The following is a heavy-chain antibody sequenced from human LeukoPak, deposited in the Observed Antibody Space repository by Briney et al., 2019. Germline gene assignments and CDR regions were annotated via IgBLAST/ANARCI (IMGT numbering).Heavy chain of an antibody. Sequence: GGSLRLSCAASGFTFSSYGMHWVRQAPGKGLEWVAVISYDGSNKYYADSVKGRFTISRDNSKNTQYLQMNSLRAEDTAVYYCARDDILTGYALDIWGQGTMVTVSS. J-gene: IGHJ3*02. D-gene: IGHD3-9*01. CDR2: ISYDGSNK. CDR3: ARDDILTGYALDI. V-gene: IGHV3-30*03. CDR1: GFTFSSYG.